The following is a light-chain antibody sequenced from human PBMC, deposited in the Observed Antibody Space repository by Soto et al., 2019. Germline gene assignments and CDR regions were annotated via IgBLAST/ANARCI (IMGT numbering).Light chain of an antibody. CDR2: EVS. CDR3: CSYARVNKYV. J-gene: IGLJ1*01. V-gene: IGLV2-14*01. Sequence: QSVLTQPASVSGSPGQSITISCTGTSSDVGGYNYVSWYQQHPGKAPKLMIYEVSNRPSGVSNRFSGSKSGNTASLTISGLQAEDEADYYCCSYARVNKYVFGTGTKATVL. CDR1: SSDVGGYNY.